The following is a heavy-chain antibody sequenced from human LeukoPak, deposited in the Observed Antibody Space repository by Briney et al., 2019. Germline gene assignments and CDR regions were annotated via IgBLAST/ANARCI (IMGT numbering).Heavy chain of an antibody. D-gene: IGHD3-3*01. CDR2: LTPLAGTP. Sequence: GSSVKVSCKASGDTFGTFSFNWVRQAPPEGLEWLGGLTPLAGTPNYAQKFQGRLTISADKSTSTVYMELSRLTSEDTAVYFCAKFWSGYYTDWGQGTLVSVSS. CDR3: AKFWSGYYTD. J-gene: IGHJ4*02. CDR1: GDTFGTFS. V-gene: IGHV1-69*06.